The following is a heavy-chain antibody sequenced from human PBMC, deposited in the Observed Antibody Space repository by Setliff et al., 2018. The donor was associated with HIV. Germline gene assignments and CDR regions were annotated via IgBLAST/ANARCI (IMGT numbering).Heavy chain of an antibody. CDR1: GYTFTNYA. J-gene: IGHJ4*01. Sequence: SVKVSCKASGYTFTNYAMHWVRQAPGQRLEWMAWINPAYGNTEYSQKFQGRITVTGDSSASTAYMKLSTMTSEDTAIYYCAKEAFTSGWSHYDNWGHGALVTVSS. D-gene: IGHD2-2*01. CDR2: INPAYGNT. CDR3: AKEAFTSGWSHYDN. V-gene: IGHV1-3*01.